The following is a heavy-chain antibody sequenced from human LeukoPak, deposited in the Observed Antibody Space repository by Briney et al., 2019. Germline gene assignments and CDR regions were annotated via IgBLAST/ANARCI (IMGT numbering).Heavy chain of an antibody. D-gene: IGHD3-3*01. CDR2: ISGSGGAT. V-gene: IGHV3-23*01. Sequence: GGSLTLSCAASGLSFSNYAMNWVRQAPGKGLEWVSSISGSGGATYYADFVKGRATISRDNSKHIVYLQLDSLRAEDTAVYFCAKGGQNFDFWRFDYWGQGTLVTVSS. CDR3: AKGGQNFDFWRFDY. CDR1: GLSFSNYA. J-gene: IGHJ4*02.